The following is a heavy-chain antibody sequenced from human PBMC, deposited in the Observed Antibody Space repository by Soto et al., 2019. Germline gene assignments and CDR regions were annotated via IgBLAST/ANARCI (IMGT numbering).Heavy chain of an antibody. Sequence: GASVKVSCKASGYTFTSYDINWVRQATGQGLEWMGWMNPNSGNTGYAQKFQGRVTMTRNTSISTAYMELSSPRSEDTAVYYCARGLSSSWDPNWFDPWGQGTLVTVSS. V-gene: IGHV1-8*01. J-gene: IGHJ5*02. CDR2: MNPNSGNT. CDR1: GYTFTSYD. D-gene: IGHD6-13*01. CDR3: ARGLSSSWDPNWFDP.